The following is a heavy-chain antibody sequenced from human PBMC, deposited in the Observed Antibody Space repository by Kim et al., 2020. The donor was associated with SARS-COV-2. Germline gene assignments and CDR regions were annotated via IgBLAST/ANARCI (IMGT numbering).Heavy chain of an antibody. CDR2: IIPIFGTA. V-gene: IGHV1-69*13. J-gene: IGHJ6*02. CDR3: ARGYSSSWYASEGVWLGTVERGGMDV. D-gene: IGHD6-13*01. CDR1: GGTFSSYA. Sequence: SVKVSCKASGGTFSSYAISWVRQAPGQGLEWMGGIIPIFGTANYAQKFQGRVTITADESTSTAYMELSSLRSEDTAVYYCARGYSSSWYASEGVWLGTVERGGMDVWGQGTTVTVSS.